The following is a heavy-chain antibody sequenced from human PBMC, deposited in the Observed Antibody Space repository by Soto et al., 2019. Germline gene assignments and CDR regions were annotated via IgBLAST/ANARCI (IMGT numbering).Heavy chain of an antibody. V-gene: IGHV4-31*03. CDR1: GGSISSGGYY. J-gene: IGHJ4*02. CDR3: ARVNGDYVDY. Sequence: SETLSLTCTVSGGSISSGGYYWSWIRQHPGKGLEWIGYIYYSGSTYYNPSLKSRVTISVDTSKNQSSLKLSSVTAADAAVYYCARVNGDYVDYWGQGTLVTVSS. D-gene: IGHD4-17*01. CDR2: IYYSGST.